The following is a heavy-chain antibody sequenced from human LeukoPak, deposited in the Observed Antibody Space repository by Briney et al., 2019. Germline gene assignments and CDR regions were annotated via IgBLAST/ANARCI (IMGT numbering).Heavy chain of an antibody. CDR1: GYTFTSYG. V-gene: IGHV1-18*01. J-gene: IGHJ5*02. CDR3: ARDQQWLGASWFDP. D-gene: IGHD6-19*01. CDR2: ISACNGNT. Sequence: ASVKVSCKASGYTFTSYGISWVRQAPGQGLEWMGWISACNGNTNYAQKLQGRVTMTTDTSTSTAYMELRSLRSDDTAVYYCARDQQWLGASWFDPWGQGTLVTVSS.